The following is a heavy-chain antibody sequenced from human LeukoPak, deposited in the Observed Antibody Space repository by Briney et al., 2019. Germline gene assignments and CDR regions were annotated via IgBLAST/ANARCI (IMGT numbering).Heavy chain of an antibody. D-gene: IGHD5-24*01. V-gene: IGHV3-23*01. CDR1: GFTFSSYG. CDR2: ISGSGGST. Sequence: AGGSLRLPCAASGFTFSSYGMSWVRQAPGKGLEWVSAISGSGGSTYYADSVKGRFTISRDNSKNTLYLQMNSLRAEDTAVYYCAKAVEMATTKTHSLFPFDYWGQGTLVTVSS. J-gene: IGHJ4*02. CDR3: AKAVEMATTKTHSLFPFDY.